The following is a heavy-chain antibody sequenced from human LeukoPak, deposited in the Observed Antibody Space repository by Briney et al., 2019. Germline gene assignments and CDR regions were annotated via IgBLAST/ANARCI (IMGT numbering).Heavy chain of an antibody. J-gene: IGHJ4*02. CDR1: GGSISSYY. CDR2: IYTSGST. CDR3: ARGKGGGGGGTYDY. D-gene: IGHD3-16*01. V-gene: IGHV4-4*07. Sequence: PSETLSLTCTVSGGSISSYYWSWIRHPAGKGLEWIGRIYTSGSTNYNPSLKSRVTMSVDTSKNRFSLKLSSVTAADTGVHYCARGKGGGGGGTYDYWGQGTLVTVSS.